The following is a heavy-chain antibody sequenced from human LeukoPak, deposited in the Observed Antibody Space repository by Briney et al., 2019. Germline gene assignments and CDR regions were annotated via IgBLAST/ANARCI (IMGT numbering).Heavy chain of an antibody. CDR2: ISSSGSNI. CDR3: APKQQLGSYNWFDP. Sequence: GGSLRLSCAASGFTFSDYYMSWIRQAPGKGLEWVSYISSSGSNIYYADSVKGRFTISRDNAKNSLYLQMNSLRAEDTAVYYCAPKQQLGSYNWFDPWGQGTLVTVSS. CDR1: GFTFSDYY. J-gene: IGHJ5*02. V-gene: IGHV3-11*01. D-gene: IGHD6-13*01.